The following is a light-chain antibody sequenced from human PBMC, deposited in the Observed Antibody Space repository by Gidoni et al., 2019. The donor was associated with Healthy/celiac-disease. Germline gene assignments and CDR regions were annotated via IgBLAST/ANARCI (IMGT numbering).Light chain of an antibody. Sequence: EIVMTQSPATLSVSPGERATPSCRASQSVSSKLAWYQQKPGQAPRLLIYGASTRATGIPARFSGSGSGTEFTLTISSLQSEDFAVYYCQQYNNWPTWTFGQGTKVEIK. CDR1: QSVSSK. CDR2: GAS. CDR3: QQYNNWPTWT. V-gene: IGKV3-15*01. J-gene: IGKJ1*01.